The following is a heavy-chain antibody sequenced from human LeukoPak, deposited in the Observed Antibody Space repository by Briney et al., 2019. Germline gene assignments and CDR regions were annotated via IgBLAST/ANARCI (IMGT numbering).Heavy chain of an antibody. J-gene: IGHJ4*02. Sequence: GGSLRLSCAASGFTFSSYAMSWVRQAPGKGLEWVSAISGSGGSTYYADSVKGRFTISRDNSKNTLYLQMNSLRAEDTAVYYCAKDPLGYGDYSPQFACDYWGQGTLVTVSS. CDR3: AKDPLGYGDYSPQFACDY. CDR1: GFTFSSYA. CDR2: ISGSGGST. V-gene: IGHV3-23*01. D-gene: IGHD4-17*01.